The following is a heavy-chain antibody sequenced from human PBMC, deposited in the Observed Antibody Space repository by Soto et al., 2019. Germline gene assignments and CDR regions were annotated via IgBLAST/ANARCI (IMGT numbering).Heavy chain of an antibody. CDR1: GGTFRTYS. D-gene: IGHD6-19*01. J-gene: IGHJ6*02. CDR2: IIPIFGTI. CDR3: AKGAVAGTPTSYYYYGMDP. Sequence: QVQLLQSGAEVKKPGSSVRVSCEASGGTFRTYSISWVRQAPGQGLEWMGEIIPIFGTINYAQKFQGRLTITADESTATVYMGLRSLRSDDTALYYCAKGAVAGTPTSYYYYGMDPWGQGTTVTVSS. V-gene: IGHV1-69*12.